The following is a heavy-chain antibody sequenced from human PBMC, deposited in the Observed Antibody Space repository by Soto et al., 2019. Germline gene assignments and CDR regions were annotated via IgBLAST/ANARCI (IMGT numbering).Heavy chain of an antibody. Sequence: GGSLRLSCAASGFTFSNYGMHWVRQAPGKGLEWVAVIWFDGSNEYYADSVRGRFTISRDNSKNTPYLQMNSLRAGDTAVYYCARDGLSSSWGRHYGMDVWGQGTTVTVSS. CDR1: GFTFSNYG. CDR2: IWFDGSNE. CDR3: ARDGLSSSWGRHYGMDV. D-gene: IGHD6-6*01. J-gene: IGHJ6*02. V-gene: IGHV3-33*01.